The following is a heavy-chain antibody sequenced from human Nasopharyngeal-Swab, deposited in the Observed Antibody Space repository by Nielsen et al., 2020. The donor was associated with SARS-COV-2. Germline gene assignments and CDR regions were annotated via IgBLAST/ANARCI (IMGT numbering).Heavy chain of an antibody. CDR1: GFTFSSYG. J-gene: IGHJ6*02. CDR2: ISYDGSNK. D-gene: IGHD2-15*01. CDR3: ASGGHAYYYYYGMDV. Sequence: GESLKISCAASGFTFSSYGMHWVRQAPGKGLEWVAVISYDGSNKYYADSVKGRFTISRDNSKNTLYLQMNSLRAEDTAVYYCASGGHAYYYYYGMDVWGQGTTVTVSS. V-gene: IGHV3-30*03.